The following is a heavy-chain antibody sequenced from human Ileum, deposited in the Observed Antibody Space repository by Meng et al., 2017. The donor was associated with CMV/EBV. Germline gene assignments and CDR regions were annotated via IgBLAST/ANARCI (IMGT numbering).Heavy chain of an antibody. CDR2: IYPGDSDT. V-gene: IGHV5-51*01. D-gene: IGHD3-16*01. Sequence: SCQGSGYSFSAYWIAWVRQMPGKGLEWMGIIYPGDSDTRYGPSFQGQVTISADKSINTAYLQWSSLKASDSAIYYCARRFSGEPFDSWGQGTLVTVSS. CDR3: ARRFSGEPFDS. J-gene: IGHJ4*02. CDR1: GYSFSAYW.